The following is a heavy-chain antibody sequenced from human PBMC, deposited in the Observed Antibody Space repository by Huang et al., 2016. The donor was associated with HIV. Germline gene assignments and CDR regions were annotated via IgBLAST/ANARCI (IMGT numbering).Heavy chain of an antibody. D-gene: IGHD3-10*01. CDR1: GGSIRSDNYY. J-gene: IGHJ4*02. V-gene: IGHV4-39*01. Sequence: QLQLQESGPGLVKPSETLSLTCTVSGGSIRSDNYYWGWIRQPPGKGLEWIGRIYYSGRNIYTPSLKSRVTITVDTSKNQFALKMRSVTAADTAVYYCARLPGSITMLRGVITDPYWGQGTLVTVSS. CDR2: IYYSGRN. CDR3: ARLPGSITMLRGVITDPY.